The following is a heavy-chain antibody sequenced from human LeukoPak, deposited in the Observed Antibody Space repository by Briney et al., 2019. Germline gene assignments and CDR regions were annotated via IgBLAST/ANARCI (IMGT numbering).Heavy chain of an antibody. CDR3: ATGYPYYFDS. CDR2: ISGSGGST. CDR1: GFTFSSYA. D-gene: IGHD5-18*01. J-gene: IGHJ4*02. V-gene: IGHV3-23*01. Sequence: PGGSLRLSCAASGFTFSSYAMSWVRQAPGKGLEWVSGISGSGGSTFYADSVKGRFAISSDNSKNTLYLQMNSLRAEDTAVYYCATGYPYYFDSWGQGTLVTVSS.